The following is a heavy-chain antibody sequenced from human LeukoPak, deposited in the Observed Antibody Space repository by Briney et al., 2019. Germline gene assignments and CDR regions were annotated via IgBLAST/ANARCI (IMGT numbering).Heavy chain of an antibody. V-gene: IGHV3-7*01. CDR3: GRRPREFAVADY. D-gene: IGHD6-19*01. J-gene: IGHJ4*02. CDR2: IKQDGSEK. CDR1: GFIFSTYW. Sequence: GGSLRLSCAVCGFIFSTYWMMWVRQAPGKGREWVANIKQDGSEKYYVDSVKGRFTISRDNAKNSLYLQMNSLRAEDTAVYYCGRRPREFAVADYWGQGTLVTVSS.